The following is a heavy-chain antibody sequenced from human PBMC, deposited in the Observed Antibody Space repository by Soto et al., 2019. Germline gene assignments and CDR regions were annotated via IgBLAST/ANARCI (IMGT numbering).Heavy chain of an antibody. D-gene: IGHD3-10*01. J-gene: IGHJ6*02. Sequence: PGGSLRLSCAASGFTFSSYAMSWVRQAPGKGLEWVSAISGSGGSTYYADSVKGRFTISRDNSKNTLYLQMNSLRAEDTAVYYCARGITMVRGVIQFVAYYYGMDVWGQGTTVTVSS. CDR2: ISGSGGST. CDR1: GFTFSSYA. V-gene: IGHV3-23*01. CDR3: ARGITMVRGVIQFVAYYYGMDV.